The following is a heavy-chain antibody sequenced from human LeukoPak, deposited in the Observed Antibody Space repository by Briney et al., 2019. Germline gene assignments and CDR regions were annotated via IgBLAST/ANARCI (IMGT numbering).Heavy chain of an antibody. V-gene: IGHV4-39*07. D-gene: IGHD6-13*01. Sequence: SETLSLTCTVSGGSISSSSYYWGCIRQPPGKGLECIGSIYYSGSTYYNPSLKSRVTISVDTSKNQFSLKLSSVTAADTAVYYCARSPSRPYYYYMDVWGKGTTVTVSS. CDR3: ARSPSRPYYYYMDV. CDR2: IYYSGST. CDR1: GGSISSSSYY. J-gene: IGHJ6*03.